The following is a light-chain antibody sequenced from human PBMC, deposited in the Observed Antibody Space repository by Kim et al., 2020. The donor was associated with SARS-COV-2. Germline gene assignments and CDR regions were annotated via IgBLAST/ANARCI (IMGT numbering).Light chain of an antibody. V-gene: IGKV1-6*01. Sequence: AIQMTQSPSSLSASVGDRVTITCRASQGIGNDLSWYQQKPGKAPNLLIYAASSLQSGVPSRFSGSGSGTEFTLTINSLHPEDFATYYCLQDYNFPCTFGPGTMVVIK. CDR3: LQDYNFPCT. J-gene: IGKJ3*01. CDR1: QGIGND. CDR2: AAS.